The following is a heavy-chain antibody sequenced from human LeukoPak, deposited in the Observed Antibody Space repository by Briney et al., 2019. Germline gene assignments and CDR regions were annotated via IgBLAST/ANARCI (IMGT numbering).Heavy chain of an antibody. CDR1: GGSFSGYY. CDR3: ASSYCGGDCWDAIDI. D-gene: IGHD2-21*01. J-gene: IGHJ3*02. Sequence: SETLSLTCAVYGGSFSGYYWSWIRQPPGKGLEWIGEINHSGSTNYNPSLKSRVTISVDTSKNQFSLKLSSVTAADTAVYYCASSYCGGDCWDAIDIWGQGTMVTVSS. V-gene: IGHV4-34*01. CDR2: INHSGST.